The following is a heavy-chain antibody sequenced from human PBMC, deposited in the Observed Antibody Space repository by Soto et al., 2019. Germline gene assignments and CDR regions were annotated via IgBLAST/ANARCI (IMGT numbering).Heavy chain of an antibody. CDR2: IRPDNGNT. CDR1: GYTFSTSG. V-gene: IGHV1-18*01. CDR3: ARDTESNRYND. D-gene: IGHD1-20*01. J-gene: IGHJ1*01. Sequence: ASVKVSCKASGYTFSTSGISWVRQAPGQGLEWVGWIRPDNGNTKSARRLQGRVTLTTDTSASTAYMELRSLTSDDTAMYYCARDTESNRYNDCGQGTLVTVSS.